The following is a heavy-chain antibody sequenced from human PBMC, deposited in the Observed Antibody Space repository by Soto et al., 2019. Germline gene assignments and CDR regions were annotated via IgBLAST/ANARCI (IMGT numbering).Heavy chain of an antibody. D-gene: IGHD3-9*01. V-gene: IGHV4-34*01. CDR3: ARGPYFDWLLYY. J-gene: IGHJ4*02. Sequence: SETLSLTCAVYGGSFSGYYWSLLRQPPGKGLEWIGEINHSGSTNYNPSLKSRVTISVDTSKNQFSLKLSSVTAADTAVYYCARGPYFDWLLYYWGQGTLVTVSS. CDR1: GGSFSGYY. CDR2: INHSGST.